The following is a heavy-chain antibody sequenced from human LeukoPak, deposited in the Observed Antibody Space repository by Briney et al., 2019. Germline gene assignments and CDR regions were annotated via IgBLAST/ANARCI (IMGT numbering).Heavy chain of an antibody. V-gene: IGHV3-23*01. J-gene: IGHJ5*02. CDR3: AKGSGINHYHWIDP. CDR1: GFTFSSYA. CDR2: ISGGGGTT. D-gene: IGHD1-14*01. Sequence: GGSLRLSCAASGFTFSSYAMSWVRQAPGKGLEWVSRISGGGGTTYYADSVKGRFTISRDNSKNTLYLQMDSLRAEDTALYYCAKGSGINHYHWIDPWGQGTLVTVSS.